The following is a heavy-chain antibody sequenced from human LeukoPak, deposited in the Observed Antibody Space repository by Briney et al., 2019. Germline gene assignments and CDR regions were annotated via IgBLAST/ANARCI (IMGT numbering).Heavy chain of an antibody. CDR1: GGSISSGDYY. V-gene: IGHV4-61*08. J-gene: IGHJ4*02. CDR2: IYYSGST. D-gene: IGHD3-3*01. CDR3: ARSVGSDFWSGYYPVY. Sequence: PSQTLSLTCTVSGGSISSGDYYWSWIRQPPGKGLEWIGYIYYSGSTNYNPSLKSRVTISVDTSKNQFSLKLSSVTAADTAVYYCARSVGSDFWSGYYPVYWGQGTLVTVSS.